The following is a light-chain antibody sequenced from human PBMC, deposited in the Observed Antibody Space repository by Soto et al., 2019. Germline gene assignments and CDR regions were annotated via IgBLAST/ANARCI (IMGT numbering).Light chain of an antibody. Sequence: IQMTQSPSSVSASVGDRVTITCRESQGISDWLAWYQQKPGKAPNLLIHTASNLQRGVPSRFSGSGSGTNFTLTITSLQPEDFATYYCQQADSFPLSFGGGTKVDIK. J-gene: IGKJ4*01. V-gene: IGKV1D-12*01. CDR3: QQADSFPLS. CDR2: TAS. CDR1: QGISDW.